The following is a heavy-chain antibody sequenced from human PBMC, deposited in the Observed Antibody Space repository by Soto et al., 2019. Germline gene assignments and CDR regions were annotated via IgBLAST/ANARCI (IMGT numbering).Heavy chain of an antibody. J-gene: IGHJ4*02. V-gene: IGHV3-23*01. CDR3: AKAGHIVVVTAIHYFDY. CDR2: ISGSGGST. Sequence: EVQLLESGGGLVQPGGSLRLSCAASGFTFSSYAMSWVRQAPGKGLEWVSAISGSGGSTYYADSVKGRFTISRDNSKNTLYLKMNSLRAEDTAVYYCAKAGHIVVVTAIHYFDYWGQGTLVTVSS. CDR1: GFTFSSYA. D-gene: IGHD2-21*02.